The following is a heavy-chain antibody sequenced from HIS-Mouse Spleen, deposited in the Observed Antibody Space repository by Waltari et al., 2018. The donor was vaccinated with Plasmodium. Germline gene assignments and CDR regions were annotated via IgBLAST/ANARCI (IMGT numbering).Heavy chain of an antibody. V-gene: IGHV4-59*08. CDR3: ARHEVGSSSSVGIDY. CDR2: IYYSGST. Sequence: QVQLQESGPGLVKPSETLSLTCTVSGGSISSYYWSWIRQPPGKGLEWIGYIYYSGSTHHNPSLKSRVTISVDTSKNQFSLKLDSVTAADTAVYYCARHEVGSSSSVGIDYWGQGTLVTVSS. D-gene: IGHD6-6*01. J-gene: IGHJ4*02. CDR1: GGSISSYY.